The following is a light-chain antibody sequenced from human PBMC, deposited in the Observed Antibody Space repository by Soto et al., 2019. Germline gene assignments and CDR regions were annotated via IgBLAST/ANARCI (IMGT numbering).Light chain of an antibody. CDR3: ETWDSLTWV. CDR1: SGHSSYI. CDR2: LEGRGSY. Sequence: QSVLTQSSSASASLGSSVKLTCTLSSGHSSYIIAWHQQQPWKAPRYLMNLEGRGSYNKGSGVPDRFSGSSTGADRYLTISTLQFEDEADYYCETWDSLTWVFGGGTNLTVL. V-gene: IGLV4-60*02. J-gene: IGLJ3*02.